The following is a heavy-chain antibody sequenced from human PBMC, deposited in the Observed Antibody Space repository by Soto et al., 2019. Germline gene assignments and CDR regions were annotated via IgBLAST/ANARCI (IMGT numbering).Heavy chain of an antibody. CDR3: ARVDHSSGWYGFRYYFDY. V-gene: IGHV1-18*01. CDR2: ISAYNGNT. CDR1: GYTFTSYG. Sequence: GASVKVSCKASGYTFTSYGISWVRQAPGQGPEWMGWISAYNGNTNYAQKLQGRVTMTTDTSTSTVYMELRSLRSDDTAVYYCARVDHSSGWYGFRYYFDYWGQGTLVTVSS. D-gene: IGHD6-19*01. J-gene: IGHJ4*02.